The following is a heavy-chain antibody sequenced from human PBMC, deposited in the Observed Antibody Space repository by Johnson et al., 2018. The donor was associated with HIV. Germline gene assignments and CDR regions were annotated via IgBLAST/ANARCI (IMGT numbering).Heavy chain of an antibody. V-gene: IGHV3-53*01. CDR1: GFTVSINY. J-gene: IGHJ3*02. CDR2: IYSGGST. CDR3: ATERAVVSANAFDI. D-gene: IGHD4-23*01. Sequence: VQLVESGGGLIQPGGSLRLSCAASGFTVSINYMSWVRQAPGKGLEWVSVIYSGGSTYYADSVKGRFTISRDNSKNTLYLQMNSLRAEDTAVYYCATERAVVSANAFDIWGQGTLVTVSS.